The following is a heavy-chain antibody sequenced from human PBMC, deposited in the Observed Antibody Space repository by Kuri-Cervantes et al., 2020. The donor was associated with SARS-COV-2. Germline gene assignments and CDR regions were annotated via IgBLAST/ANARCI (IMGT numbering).Heavy chain of an antibody. CDR1: GFTFSSYS. CDR3: ARDQTYYYDSSGYPGDY. Sequence: GESLKISCAASGFTFSSYSMNWVRQAPGKGLEWVSYIGSSSSTIYYADSVKGRFTISRDNAKNSLYLQMNSLRDEDTAVYYCARDQTYYYDSSGYPGDYWGQGTLVTVSS. CDR2: IGSSSSTI. V-gene: IGHV3-48*02. J-gene: IGHJ4*02. D-gene: IGHD3-22*01.